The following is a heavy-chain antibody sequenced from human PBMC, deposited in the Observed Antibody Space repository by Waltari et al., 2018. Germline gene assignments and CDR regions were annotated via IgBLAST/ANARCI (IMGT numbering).Heavy chain of an antibody. CDR1: GFSDYT. Sequence: EVQLVQSGGGLVQPGGSLKLSCSGFGFSDYTMAWVLQALGKGLEVLSGMRISGETTYYAVSVKGRFTISRDSSKNTLCLSRNGLRAEDTAIYYCASAPRPMVSAPFDYWGQGVLVTVSS. D-gene: IGHD2-15*01. CDR2: MRISGETT. J-gene: IGHJ4*02. CDR3: ASAPRPMVSAPFDY. V-gene: IGHV3-23*04.